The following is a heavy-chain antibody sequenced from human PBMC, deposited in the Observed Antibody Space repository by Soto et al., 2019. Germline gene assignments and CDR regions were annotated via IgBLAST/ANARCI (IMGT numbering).Heavy chain of an antibody. V-gene: IGHV4-34*01. CDR3: ARADRTLVTSYSLDV. D-gene: IGHD2-21*02. CDR2: INHSGTI. J-gene: IGHJ6*02. CDR1: GGSFSCYY. Sequence: PSETLSLTCAVYGGSFSCYYWTWIRQPPGKGLEWIGEINHSGTINFNPSLKSRLTISPDTSKKHFSLKLSSVTDADTAAYYCARADRTLVTSYSLDVWGQGTTVTVSS.